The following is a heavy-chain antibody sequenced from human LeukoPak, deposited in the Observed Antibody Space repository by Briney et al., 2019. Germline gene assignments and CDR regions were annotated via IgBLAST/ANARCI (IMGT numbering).Heavy chain of an antibody. Sequence: ASVKVSRKASGYTFTDYCIHWVRQAPGQGLEWMGWINPHSGGTNYAQEFRGRVTMTRDTSISTAYMELSRLRSDDTAVYFCARKDIAVAGLHYYGMDVWGQGTTVTVSS. CDR1: GYTFTDYC. D-gene: IGHD6-19*01. J-gene: IGHJ6*02. CDR2: INPHSGGT. CDR3: ARKDIAVAGLHYYGMDV. V-gene: IGHV1-2*02.